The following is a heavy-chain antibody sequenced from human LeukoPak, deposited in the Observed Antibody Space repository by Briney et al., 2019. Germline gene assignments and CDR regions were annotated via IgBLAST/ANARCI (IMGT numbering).Heavy chain of an antibody. CDR2: ISFDGNNK. CDR3: ARYWDDPT. J-gene: IGHJ5*02. D-gene: IGHD1-1*01. CDR1: GFTFSSYD. Sequence: GRSLRLSCAASGFTFSSYDIHWVRQAPGKGLEWVAVISFDGNNKYYADSVKGRLTVSRDNSKNTVYVQMNSLRGEDTAVYYCARYWDDPTWGQGTLVTVSS. V-gene: IGHV3-30*03.